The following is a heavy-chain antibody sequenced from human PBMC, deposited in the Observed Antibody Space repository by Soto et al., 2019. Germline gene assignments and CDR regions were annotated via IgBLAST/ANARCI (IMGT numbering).Heavy chain of an antibody. CDR1: GGSISSGGYY. V-gene: IGHV4-31*03. CDR2: IYYSGST. CDR3: ARFGYDSSGYYPPPYLFDP. D-gene: IGHD3-22*01. Sequence: SETLSLTCTVSGGSISSGGYYWSWIRQHPGKGLEWIGYIYYSGSTYYNPSLKSRVTISVDTSKNQFSLKLSSVTAADTAVYYCARFGYDSSGYYPPPYLFDPWGQGTLVTVSS. J-gene: IGHJ5*02.